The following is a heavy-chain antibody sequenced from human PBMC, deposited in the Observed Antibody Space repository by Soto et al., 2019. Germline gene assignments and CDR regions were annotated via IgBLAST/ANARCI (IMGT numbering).Heavy chain of an antibody. CDR1: GGSFSGYY. CDR3: ARGDYGDYWYYYGMDV. D-gene: IGHD4-17*01. J-gene: IGHJ6*02. Sequence: SETLSLTCAVYGGSFSGYYWSWIRQPPGKGLEWIGEINHSGSTNYNPSLKSRVTISVDTSKNQFSLKLSSVTAADTAVYYCARGDYGDYWYYYGMDVWGQGTTVTVS. CDR2: INHSGST. V-gene: IGHV4-34*01.